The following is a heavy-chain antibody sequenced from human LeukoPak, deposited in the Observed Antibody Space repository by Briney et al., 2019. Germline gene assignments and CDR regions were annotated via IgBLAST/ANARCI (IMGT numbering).Heavy chain of an antibody. CDR1: GGSISSYY. CDR3: AKSSALTIHSAV. J-gene: IGHJ4*02. D-gene: IGHD3-3*01. V-gene: IGHV4-59*08. CDR2: IYYSGST. Sequence: PSETLSLTCTVSGGSISSYYWSWIRQPPGKGLEWIGYIYYSGSTNYNPSLKSRVTISVDTSKNQFSLKLSSVTAADTAVYYCAKSSALTIHSAVWGQGTQVTVSS.